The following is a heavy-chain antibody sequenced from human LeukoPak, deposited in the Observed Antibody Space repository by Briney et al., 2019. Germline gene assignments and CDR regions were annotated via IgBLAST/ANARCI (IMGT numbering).Heavy chain of an antibody. CDR1: GGSISSYY. CDR2: IYYSGST. Sequence: SETLSLTCTVSGGSISSYYLSWIRQPPGKGLEWIGYIYYSGSTNYNPSLKSRVTISVDTSKNQFSLKLSSVTAADTAVYYCARHLGYCSGGSCYAPFDYWGQGTLVTVSS. CDR3: ARHLGYCSGGSCYAPFDY. V-gene: IGHV4-59*01. J-gene: IGHJ4*02. D-gene: IGHD2-15*01.